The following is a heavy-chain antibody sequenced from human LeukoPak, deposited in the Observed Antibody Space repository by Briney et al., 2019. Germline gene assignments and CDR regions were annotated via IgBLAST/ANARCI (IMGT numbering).Heavy chain of an antibody. CDR1: GGSISSYY. CDR3: AREARVYYDSSGYYET. J-gene: IGHJ5*02. Sequence: SETLSLTCTVSGGSISSYYWSWIRQPPGKGLEWIGYIYSSGSTNYNPSLKSRVTISVDTSKNQFSLKLSSVTAADTAVYYCAREARVYYDSSGYYETWGQGTLVTVSS. V-gene: IGHV4-59*01. CDR2: IYSSGST. D-gene: IGHD3-22*01.